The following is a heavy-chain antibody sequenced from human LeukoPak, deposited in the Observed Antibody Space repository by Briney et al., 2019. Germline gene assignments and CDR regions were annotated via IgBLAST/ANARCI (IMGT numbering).Heavy chain of an antibody. D-gene: IGHD3-22*01. J-gene: IGHJ4*02. CDR3: ARLYYSASGYPDY. CDR1: GFIFTHYW. CDR2: IYSDDSDT. V-gene: IGHV5-51*01. Sequence: GESLKISCKGSGFIFTHYWIGWVRQEPGKGLEWMGIIYSDDSDTRYSPSFQGQVTISADKSINTAFLQWSSLKASDSAIYYCARLYYSASGYPDYWGQGTLVTVSS.